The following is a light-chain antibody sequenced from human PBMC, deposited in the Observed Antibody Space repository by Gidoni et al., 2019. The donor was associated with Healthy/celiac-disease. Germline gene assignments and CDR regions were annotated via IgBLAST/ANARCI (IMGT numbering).Light chain of an antibody. Sequence: EIVLTQYPGTLSLSPGERATLSCRASQSVRSRYLAWYQQKPGQAPRLLIYGASSRATGIPDRFSGSGSGTDFTLTISRLEPEDFAVYYCQQYGSSPWTFGQGTKVEIK. V-gene: IGKV3-20*01. CDR1: QSVRSRY. CDR2: GAS. CDR3: QQYGSSPWT. J-gene: IGKJ1*01.